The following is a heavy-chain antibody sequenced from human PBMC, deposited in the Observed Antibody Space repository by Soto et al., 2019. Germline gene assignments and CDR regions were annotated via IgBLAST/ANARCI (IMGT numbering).Heavy chain of an antibody. V-gene: IGHV3-11*01. J-gene: IGHJ4*02. CDR3: ARWSSAFDN. Sequence: QVQVVESGGGLVKPGGSLRLSCVASGFTFSDYYMGWVRQAPGKGLEWVSYLSQTATAIHYADSVRGRFTISRDNAKNSLYLEMSSLRAEDTAMYYCARWSSAFDNRGRGTLVTVSS. CDR2: LSQTATAI. CDR1: GFTFSDYY.